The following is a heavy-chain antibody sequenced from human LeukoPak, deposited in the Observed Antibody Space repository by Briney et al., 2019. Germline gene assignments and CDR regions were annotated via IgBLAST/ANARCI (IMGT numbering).Heavy chain of an antibody. CDR1: GYTFISYD. CDR3: ARLGEYSNWFDP. V-gene: IGHV1-8*01. Sequence: GASVKVSCKASGYTFISYDINWVRQATGQRLEWMGWMNPNSGNTGYAQKFQGRVTMTRSTSINTAYMELSSLTSDDTAVYYCARLGEYSNWFDPWGQGTLVIVSS. CDR2: MNPNSGNT. J-gene: IGHJ5*02. D-gene: IGHD3-16*01.